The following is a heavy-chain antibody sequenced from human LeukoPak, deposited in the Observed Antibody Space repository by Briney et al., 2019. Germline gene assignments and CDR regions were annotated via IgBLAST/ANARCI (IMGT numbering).Heavy chain of an antibody. CDR3: ARDYDSSGYYYVLHAFDI. D-gene: IGHD3-22*01. Sequence: GGSLRLSCAASGFTFSDYYMSWIRQAPGKGLEWVSYISSSGSTIYYADSVKGRFTISRDNAKNSLYLQMSSLRAEDTAVYYCARDYDSSGYYYVLHAFDIWGQGTMVTVSS. CDR2: ISSSGSTI. CDR1: GFTFSDYY. V-gene: IGHV3-11*04. J-gene: IGHJ3*02.